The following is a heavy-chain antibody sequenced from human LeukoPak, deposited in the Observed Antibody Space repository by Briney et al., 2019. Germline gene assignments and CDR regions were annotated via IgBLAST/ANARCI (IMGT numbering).Heavy chain of an antibody. J-gene: IGHJ6*02. CDR3: ARDALDTAMVSRYYYYGMDV. D-gene: IGHD5-18*01. CDR1: GFTFSSYS. Sequence: GGSLRLSCAASGFTFSSYSMNWVRQAPGKGLEWVSSISSSSSYIYYADSVKGRFTISRDNAKSSLYLQMNSLRAEDTAVYYCARDALDTAMVSRYYYYGMDVWGQGTTVTVSS. CDR2: ISSSSSYI. V-gene: IGHV3-21*01.